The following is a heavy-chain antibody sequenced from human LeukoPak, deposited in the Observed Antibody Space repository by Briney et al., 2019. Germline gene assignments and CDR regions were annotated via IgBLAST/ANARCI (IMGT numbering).Heavy chain of an antibody. CDR1: GFTFSSYA. J-gene: IGHJ4*02. CDR3: AREWDSGSYYLGYFDY. D-gene: IGHD1-26*01. Sequence: PAGSLRLSCAASGFTFSSYAMSWVRQAPGKGREWVSDISGSGGNTYYADSVKGRFTISRGNSKNTLYLQMNSLKCEDTAVYYCAREWDSGSYYLGYFDYWGQGTLVTVSS. CDR2: ISGSGGNT. V-gene: IGHV3-23*01.